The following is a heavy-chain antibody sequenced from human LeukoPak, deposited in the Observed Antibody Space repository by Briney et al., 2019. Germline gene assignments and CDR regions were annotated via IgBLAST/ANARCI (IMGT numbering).Heavy chain of an antibody. J-gene: IGHJ4*02. V-gene: IGHV3-9*01. Sequence: PGGSLRLSCAASGFTFDDYAMHWVRQAPGKGLEWVSSISWKSDSIAYADSVRGRFTISRDNAKNSLYLQVNSLRADDTAVYYCASSTSRAGGPGGHSFDYWGQGTLVTVSS. CDR1: GFTFDDYA. D-gene: IGHD2-2*01. CDR3: ASSTSRAGGPGGHSFDY. CDR2: ISWKSDSI.